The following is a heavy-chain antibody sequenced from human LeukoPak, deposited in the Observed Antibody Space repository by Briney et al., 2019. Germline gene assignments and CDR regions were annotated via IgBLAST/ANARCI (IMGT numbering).Heavy chain of an antibody. CDR1: GFTFSTYW. CDR2: ISPDGSDK. J-gene: IGHJ4*02. D-gene: IGHD2-15*01. Sequence: GGSLRLSCVASGFTFSTYWMNWVRQAPGKGLERVGTISPDGSDKYYVDSVKGRFTISRDNAKTSLYLQINSLRADDTALYFCARGIVVVVGASDHFDYWGQGTLIAVSS. V-gene: IGHV3-7*01. CDR3: ARGIVVVVGASDHFDY.